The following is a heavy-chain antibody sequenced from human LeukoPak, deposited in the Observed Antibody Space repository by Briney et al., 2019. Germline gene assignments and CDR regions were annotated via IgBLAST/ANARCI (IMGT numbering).Heavy chain of an antibody. V-gene: IGHV3-33*01. CDR1: GFTFSSYG. CDR2: IWYDGSNK. D-gene: IGHD3-10*01. J-gene: IGHJ6*03. Sequence: GGSLRLSCAASGFTFSSYGMHWVRQAPGKGLEWVAVIWYDGSNKYYADSVKGRFTISRDNSKNTLYLQMNSLRAEGTAVYYCAREAGAHYYYYYMDVWGKGTTVTVSS. CDR3: AREAGAHYYYYYMDV.